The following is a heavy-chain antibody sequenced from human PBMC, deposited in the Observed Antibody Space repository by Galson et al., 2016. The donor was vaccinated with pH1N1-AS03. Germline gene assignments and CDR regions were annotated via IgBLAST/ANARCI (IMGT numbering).Heavy chain of an antibody. Sequence: SVKVSCKASGGTFSSYAITWMRQAPGQGLEWVGGIRPISGAASYAQKFQGRLTITADESTSTIYMELRSLTSEDTAVYYCIGQEYITSLGWSQPFWGPGIQVTVSS. D-gene: IGHD2/OR15-2a*01. CDR3: IGQEYITSLGWSQPF. V-gene: IGHV1-69*13. J-gene: IGHJ4*02. CDR1: GGTFSSYA. CDR2: IRPISGAA.